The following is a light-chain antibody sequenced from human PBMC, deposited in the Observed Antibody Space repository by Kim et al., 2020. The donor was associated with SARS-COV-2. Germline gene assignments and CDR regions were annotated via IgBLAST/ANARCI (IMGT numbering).Light chain of an antibody. CDR2: AAS. J-gene: IGKJ1*01. CDR1: QSVSRF. CDR3: QQSYTAPWT. V-gene: IGKV1-39*01. Sequence: DIQMTQSPSSLSASVGDRVTITCRASQSVSRFFNWYQQKPGKAPKLLIYAASSLRSGVPSRFSGTGSGTDFTLTISGLQPEDFAIYYCQQSYTAPWTFGQGTKVDIK.